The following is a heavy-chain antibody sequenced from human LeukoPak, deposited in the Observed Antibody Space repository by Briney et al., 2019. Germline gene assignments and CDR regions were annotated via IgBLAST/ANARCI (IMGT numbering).Heavy chain of an antibody. Sequence: GGSLRLSCAASGFTFSSYAMSWVRQAPGKGLEWVALIWYDGTKKYFADSVKGRFTISRDNSKNTLFLQMNSLRAEDTAVYYCAREGSGDFDIWGQGTMVTVSS. CDR1: GFTFSSYA. J-gene: IGHJ3*02. D-gene: IGHD3-10*01. CDR3: AREGSGDFDI. V-gene: IGHV3-33*08. CDR2: IWYDGTKK.